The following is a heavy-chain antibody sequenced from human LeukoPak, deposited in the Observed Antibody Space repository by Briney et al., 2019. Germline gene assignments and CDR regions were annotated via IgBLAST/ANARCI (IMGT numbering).Heavy chain of an antibody. D-gene: IGHD7-27*01. Sequence: SESLSLTCAVSGGSISSYSWSWIRQPPGQGLEWIGYIYYGGRTNYNPSLQSRVTISVETSKNQFSLQLSSVTAPHTALYSFARQNWGSASFDYWGQGTLVTVSS. CDR1: GGSISSYS. CDR3: ARQNWGSASFDY. J-gene: IGHJ4*02. V-gene: IGHV4-59*01. CDR2: IYYGGRT.